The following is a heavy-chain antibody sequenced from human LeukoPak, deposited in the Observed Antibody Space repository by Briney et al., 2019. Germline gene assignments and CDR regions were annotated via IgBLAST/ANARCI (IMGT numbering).Heavy chain of an antibody. V-gene: IGHV4-31*03. CDR2: IYSSGST. CDR1: GGSISSGGYS. J-gene: IGHJ6*03. Sequence: PSQTLSLTCTVSGGSISSGGYSWSWIRQHPGKGLEWIGYIYSSGSTYYNPSLKSRVTISVDTSKNQFSLKLSSVTAADTAVYYCARVRDYMDVWGKGTTVTVSS. CDR3: ARVRDYMDV.